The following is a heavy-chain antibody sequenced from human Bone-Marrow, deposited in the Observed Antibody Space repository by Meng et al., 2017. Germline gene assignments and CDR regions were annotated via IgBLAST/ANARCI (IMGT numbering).Heavy chain of an antibody. Sequence: GGFLRLSCAASGFTFSSYAMHWVRQAPGKGMEWVAVISYDGSNKYYADSVKGRFTISRDNSKNTLYLQMNSLRAEDTAVYYCARDLRIVGATVLGYWGQGTLVTVSS. CDR1: GFTFSSYA. D-gene: IGHD1-26*01. V-gene: IGHV3-30*04. CDR2: ISYDGSNK. J-gene: IGHJ4*02. CDR3: ARDLRIVGATVLGY.